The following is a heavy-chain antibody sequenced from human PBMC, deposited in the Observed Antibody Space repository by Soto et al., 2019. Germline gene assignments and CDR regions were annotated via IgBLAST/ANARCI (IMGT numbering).Heavy chain of an antibody. Sequence: QVQLVQSGAEVKKPGSSVKVSCKASGGTFSSYAISWVRQAPGQWLEWMGGIIPIFGTANYAQKFQGRVTITADESTSTAYMELSSLRSEDTAVYYCARDGVAYYYGSGSTRWFDPWGQGPLVTVSS. CDR2: IIPIFGTA. V-gene: IGHV1-69*12. CDR1: GGTFSSYA. CDR3: ARDGVAYYYGSGSTRWFDP. J-gene: IGHJ5*02. D-gene: IGHD3-10*01.